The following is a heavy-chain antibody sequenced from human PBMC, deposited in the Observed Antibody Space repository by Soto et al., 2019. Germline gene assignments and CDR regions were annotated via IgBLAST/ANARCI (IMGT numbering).Heavy chain of an antibody. V-gene: IGHV4-39*01. Sequence: ASETLSLTCTVSGGSISSSSCYWGWIRQPPGKGLEWIGSIYYSGSTYYNPSLKSRVTISVDTSKNQFSLKLSSVTAADTAVYYCARHQDSSGLSYNWFDPWGQGTLVTVSS. CDR2: IYYSGST. J-gene: IGHJ5*02. D-gene: IGHD6-19*01. CDR3: ARHQDSSGLSYNWFDP. CDR1: GGSISSSSCY.